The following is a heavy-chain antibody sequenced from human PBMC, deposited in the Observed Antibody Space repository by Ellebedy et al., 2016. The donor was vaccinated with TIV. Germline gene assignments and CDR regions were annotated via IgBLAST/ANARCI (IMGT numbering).Heavy chain of an antibody. D-gene: IGHD3-10*01. Sequence: PGGSLRLSCAASGFIFSDYYMSWIRQAPGKGLEWVSYISSTSSTIYYADSVKGRFTISRDNAKNSLYLQTNSLRAEDTAVYYCARVNYGSGSYFWFDYWGQGTLVTASS. CDR2: ISSTSSTI. CDR3: ARVNYGSGSYFWFDY. V-gene: IGHV3-11*01. J-gene: IGHJ4*02. CDR1: GFIFSDYY.